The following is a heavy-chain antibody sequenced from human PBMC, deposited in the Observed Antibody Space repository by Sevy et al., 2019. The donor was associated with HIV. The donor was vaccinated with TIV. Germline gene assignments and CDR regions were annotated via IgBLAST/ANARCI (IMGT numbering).Heavy chain of an antibody. D-gene: IGHD3-22*01. CDR3: AKDSYFDNTLFDY. CDR1: GFALNSFA. V-gene: IGHV3-30*07. CDR2: LSYDAADT. Sequence: GGSLRLSCAASGFALNSFAMHWVRQTPDKGLEWLAVLSYDAADTYYADSVKGRFSISRDNSKNTLYLQMNSLRAEDTAVYYCAKDSYFDNTLFDYWGQGTLVTVSS. J-gene: IGHJ4*02.